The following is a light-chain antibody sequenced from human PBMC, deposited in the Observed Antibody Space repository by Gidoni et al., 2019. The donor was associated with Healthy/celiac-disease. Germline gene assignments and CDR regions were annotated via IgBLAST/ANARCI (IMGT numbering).Light chain of an antibody. J-gene: IGLJ2*01. Sequence: QSALTPPRSVSGSPGQSVTISCTGTSSDVCGYNYVSWYQQHQGKAPKLMIYDVSKRPSGVPDLFSGSKAGNTASLTISGLQAEDEADYYCCSYAGSYAVVFGGGTKLTVL. CDR3: CSYAGSYAVV. CDR2: DVS. V-gene: IGLV2-11*01. CDR1: SSDVCGYNY.